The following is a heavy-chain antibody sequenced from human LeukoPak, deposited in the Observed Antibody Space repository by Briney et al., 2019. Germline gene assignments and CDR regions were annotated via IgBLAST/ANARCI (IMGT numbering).Heavy chain of an antibody. CDR3: ARGLREVAAITSYYYGMDV. Sequence: SETLSLTCAVYGGSFSGYYWSWIRQPPGKGLEWIGEINHSGSTNYNPSLKSRVTISVDTSKNQFSLKLSSVTAADTAVYYCARGLREVAAITSYYYGMDVWGQGTTVTVSS. CDR1: GGSFSGYY. J-gene: IGHJ6*02. V-gene: IGHV4-34*01. D-gene: IGHD2-15*01. CDR2: INHSGST.